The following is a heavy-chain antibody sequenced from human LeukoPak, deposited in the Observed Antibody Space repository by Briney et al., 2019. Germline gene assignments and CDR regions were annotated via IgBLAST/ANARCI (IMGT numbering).Heavy chain of an antibody. Sequence: GRSLRLSCAASGFTFSSYAMHWVRQAPGKGLEWVAVISYDGSNKYYADSVKGRFTISRDNSKNTLYLQMYSLRAEDTAVYYCARDIVVVPAASRYYYYYGMDVWGQGTTVTVSS. V-gene: IGHV3-30*04. CDR3: ARDIVVVPAASRYYYYYGMDV. J-gene: IGHJ6*02. D-gene: IGHD2-2*01. CDR1: GFTFSSYA. CDR2: ISYDGSNK.